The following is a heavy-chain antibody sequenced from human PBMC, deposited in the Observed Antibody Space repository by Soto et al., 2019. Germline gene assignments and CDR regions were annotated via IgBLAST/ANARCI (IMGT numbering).Heavy chain of an antibody. CDR2: IYYSGST. D-gene: IGHD2-8*01. CDR1: GGSISSYY. Sequence: PSETLSLTCTVSGGSISSYYWSWIRQPPGKGLEWIGYIYYSGSTNYNPSLKSRVTISVDTSKNQFSLKLSSVTAADTAVYYCARDIMGTDYYNYGMDVWGQGTTVT. CDR3: ARDIMGTDYYNYGMDV. V-gene: IGHV4-59*01. J-gene: IGHJ6*02.